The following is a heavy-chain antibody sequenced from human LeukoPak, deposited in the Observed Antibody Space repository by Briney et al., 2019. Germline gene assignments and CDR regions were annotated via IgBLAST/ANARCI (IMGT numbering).Heavy chain of an antibody. CDR1: GGSFSGYY. D-gene: IGHD2-15*01. V-gene: IGHV4-31*11. CDR2: IYYSGST. Sequence: SETLSLTCAVYGGSFSGYYWSWIRQHPGKGLEWIGYIYYSGSTYYNPSLKSRVTISVDTSKNQFSLKLSSVTAADTAVYYCARRVVAASSYYYYYDMDVWGQGTTVTVSS. J-gene: IGHJ6*02. CDR3: ARRVVAASSYYYYYDMDV.